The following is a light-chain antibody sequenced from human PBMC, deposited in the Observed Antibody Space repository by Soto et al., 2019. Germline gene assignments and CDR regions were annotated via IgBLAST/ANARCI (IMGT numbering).Light chain of an antibody. CDR3: HLYSGSPWT. CDR1: QSINHKY. V-gene: IGKV3-20*01. J-gene: IGKJ1*01. Sequence: EIVLTQSPGTLSLSPGERATLSCRASQSINHKYLAWFQQEPGQTPRLLIHGVSIRATGIPDRFSGSGSGTDFTLTISRLEPEDFALYYCHLYSGSPWTFCQGTKVEIK. CDR2: GVS.